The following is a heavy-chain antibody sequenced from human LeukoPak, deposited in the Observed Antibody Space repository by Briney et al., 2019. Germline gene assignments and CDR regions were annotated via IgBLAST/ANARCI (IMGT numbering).Heavy chain of an antibody. CDR1: GGSISSSSYY. CDR2: IYYSGST. V-gene: IGHV4-39*07. Sequence: SETLSLTCTVSGGSISSSSYYWGWIRQPPGKGLEWIGSIYYSGSTYYNPSLKSRVTISVDTSKNQFSLKLSSVTAADTAVYYCARVLWNWETQTYYFDYWGQGTLVTVSS. CDR3: ARVLWNWETQTYYFDY. D-gene: IGHD1-26*01. J-gene: IGHJ4*02.